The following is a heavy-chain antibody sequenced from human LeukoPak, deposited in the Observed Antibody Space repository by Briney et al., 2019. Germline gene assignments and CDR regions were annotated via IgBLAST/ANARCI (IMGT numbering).Heavy chain of an antibody. Sequence: PGGSLRLSCVASGFPFSSYRMTWVHQAPGKGLEWVANIKQDGSKKSYVDSVKGRFTISRDNAKNSLYLQMNSLRAEDTAIYYCTRVGYIDEGIDYWGQGTLVTVSS. CDR2: IKQDGSKK. J-gene: IGHJ4*02. CDR3: TRVGYIDEGIDY. V-gene: IGHV3-7*04. CDR1: GFPFSSYR. D-gene: IGHD5-24*01.